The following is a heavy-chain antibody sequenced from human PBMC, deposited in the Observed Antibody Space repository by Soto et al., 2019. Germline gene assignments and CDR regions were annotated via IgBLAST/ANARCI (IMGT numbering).Heavy chain of an antibody. J-gene: IGHJ3*02. D-gene: IGHD2-8*01. CDR1: VYSFTTYW. CDR3: ARPKANGCEFRVAFDI. Sequence: GESLKISRKGSVYSFTTYWIGWVRQMPGKGLEWVGLIYPGDSDTRYSPSFQGQVTMSADKSISAAYLQWSSLKASATAMYYCARPKANGCEFRVAFDIWGQGTMVTVSS. V-gene: IGHV5-51*01. CDR2: IYPGDSDT.